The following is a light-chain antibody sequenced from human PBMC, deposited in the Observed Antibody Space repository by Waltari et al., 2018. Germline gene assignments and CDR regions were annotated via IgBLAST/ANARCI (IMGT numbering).Light chain of an antibody. J-gene: IGKJ1*01. CDR2: GAS. V-gene: IGKV1-12*01. Sequence: DIQMTQSPSSVSASVGDTVTLTCRTSQSISNWVAWYQQKPGKAPNLLIYGASSLQSGVPPRFSGSGSGTDFTLTIRGLQPEDFAKYFCQQTNSFPWTFGQGTKVEVK. CDR3: QQTNSFPWT. CDR1: QSISNW.